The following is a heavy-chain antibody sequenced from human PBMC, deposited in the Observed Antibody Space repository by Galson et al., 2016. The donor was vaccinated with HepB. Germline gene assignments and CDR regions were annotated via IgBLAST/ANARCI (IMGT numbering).Heavy chain of an antibody. Sequence: SLRLSCAASGFSFGHAWMHWVRQAPGKGLEWVGRIKSKTDGGTTDYAAPVKGRFAISRDDSKNTLYLQMNRLKTEDTGVYYCTVAATYDFWSGYYMLDPWGQGTLVTVS. J-gene: IGHJ5*02. CDR1: GFSFGHAW. CDR3: TVAATYDFWSGYYMLDP. CDR2: IKSKTDGGTT. D-gene: IGHD3-3*01. V-gene: IGHV3-15*07.